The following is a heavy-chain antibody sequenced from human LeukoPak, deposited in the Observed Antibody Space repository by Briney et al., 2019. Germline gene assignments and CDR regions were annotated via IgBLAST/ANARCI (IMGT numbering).Heavy chain of an antibody. V-gene: IGHV3-48*03. D-gene: IGHD6-13*01. CDR3: ARRPSIAAAGRVFDY. J-gene: IGHJ4*02. CDR1: GFSISSYE. Sequence: GRSLGLSCAASGFSISSYEMNWVRQAPGKGLEWVSYISSTGRTIYYADSVKGRFTISRDNAKNSLYLQMNSLRAEDTAVYYCARRPSIAAAGRVFDYWGQGTLVTVSS. CDR2: ISSTGRTI.